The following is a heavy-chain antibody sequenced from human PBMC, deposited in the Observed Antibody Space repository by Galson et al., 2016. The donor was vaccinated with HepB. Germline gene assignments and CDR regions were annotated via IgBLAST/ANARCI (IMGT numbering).Heavy chain of an antibody. J-gene: IGHJ4*02. CDR2: INPNSGGT. CDR1: GYTFTGYY. V-gene: IGHV1-2*04. D-gene: IGHD1-26*01. CDR3: ARDAWSGSYSGINY. Sequence: SVKVSCKASGYTFTGYYMHWVRRTPGQGLEWRGWINPNSGGTNYAQKFQGWVTMTRDTSISTAYMELSRLKSDDTAVYYCARDAWSGSYSGINYWGQGTLVTVSS.